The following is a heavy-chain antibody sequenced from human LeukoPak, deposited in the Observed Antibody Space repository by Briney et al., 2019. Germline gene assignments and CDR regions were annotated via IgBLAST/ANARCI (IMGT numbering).Heavy chain of an antibody. CDR3: ARSPRYCSGGSCYSEIRFDP. V-gene: IGHV4-59*01. CDR1: GVSISSYY. D-gene: IGHD2-15*01. CDR2: IYYSGST. Sequence: SETLSLTCTVSGVSISSYYWSWIRQPPGKGLEWIGYIYYSGSTNYNPSLKSRVTISVDTSKNQFSLKLSSVTAADTAVYYCARSPRYCSGGSCYSEIRFDPWGQGTLVTVSS. J-gene: IGHJ5*02.